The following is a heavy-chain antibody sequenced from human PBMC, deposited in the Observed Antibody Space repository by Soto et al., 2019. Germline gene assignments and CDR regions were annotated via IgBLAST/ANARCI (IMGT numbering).Heavy chain of an antibody. V-gene: IGHV1-2*02. CDR3: ARGDFDRSGNYNAGWFAP. J-gene: IGHJ5*02. D-gene: IGHD3-22*01. Sequence: QVQLVQSGAEVKKPGASVKVSCKASGYTFTAYYMHWLRQAPGQGLEWMGWINPNSGGTSYAQRFQGRVTVTNDTSISTTYMKLSSLGSDDTAVYYCARGDFDRSGNYNAGWFAPWGQGTLVTVSS. CDR2: INPNSGGT. CDR1: GYTFTAYY.